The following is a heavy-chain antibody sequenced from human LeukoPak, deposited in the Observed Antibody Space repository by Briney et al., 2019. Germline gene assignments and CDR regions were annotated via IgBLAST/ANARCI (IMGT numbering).Heavy chain of an antibody. D-gene: IGHD4-23*01. CDR1: GFTFSSYT. V-gene: IGHV3-30*04. J-gene: IGHJ3*02. CDR2: ISNDGSNK. CDR3: AREGGDYGANQGDAFDI. Sequence: PGGSLRLSCAASGFTFSSYTMHWVRQAPGTGLEWVAFISNDGSNKYYGDSVKGRFTISRDNSKNTLYLQMNSLRTEDTAVYYCAREGGDYGANQGDAFDIWGQGTMVTVSS.